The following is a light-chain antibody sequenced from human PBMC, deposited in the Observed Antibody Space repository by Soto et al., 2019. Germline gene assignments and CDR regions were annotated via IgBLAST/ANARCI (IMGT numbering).Light chain of an antibody. CDR1: SSDIGTYNF. V-gene: IGLV2-14*02. CDR3: SSYTTNSPPVV. J-gene: IGLJ2*01. CDR2: DDV. Sequence: QSALTQPASVSGSPGQSITISCTGTSSDIGTYNFVSWYQQHPGKAPTFLIYDDVRRPSGVSNRFSGSKSGNTASLTISGLQAEDEAHYYCSSYTTNSPPVVFGGGTKLTVL.